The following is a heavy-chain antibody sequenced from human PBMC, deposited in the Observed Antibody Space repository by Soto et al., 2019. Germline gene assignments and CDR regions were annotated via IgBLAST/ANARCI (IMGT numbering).Heavy chain of an antibody. CDR1: GYTFTSYG. CDR3: ARDRLAAGPRVWFDP. D-gene: IGHD6-13*01. Sequence: ASVKVSCKASGYTFTSYGISWVRQAPGQGLEWMGWISAYNGNTNYAQKLQGRVTMTTDTSTSTAYMELRSLRSEDTAVYYCARDRLAAGPRVWFDPWGQGTLVTFSS. CDR2: ISAYNGNT. V-gene: IGHV1-18*01. J-gene: IGHJ5*02.